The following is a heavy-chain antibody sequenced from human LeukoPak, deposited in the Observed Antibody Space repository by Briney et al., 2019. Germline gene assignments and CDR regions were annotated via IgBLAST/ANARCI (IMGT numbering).Heavy chain of an antibody. Sequence: GGSLRLSCAASGFTFSSYSMNWVRQAPGKGLEWVSSISSSSSYIYYADSVKGRFTISRDNAKNSLYLQMNSLRAEDTAVYYCAKVTAIFVIVGATFIDYWGQGTLVTVSS. D-gene: IGHD1-26*01. CDR2: ISSSSSYI. CDR3: AKVTAIFVIVGATFIDY. J-gene: IGHJ4*02. CDR1: GFTFSSYS. V-gene: IGHV3-21*04.